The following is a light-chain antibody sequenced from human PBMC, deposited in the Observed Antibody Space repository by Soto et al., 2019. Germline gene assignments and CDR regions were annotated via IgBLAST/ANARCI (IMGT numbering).Light chain of an antibody. Sequence: QSLLTQPASVSGSPGQSITISCSGATSDIGDYNYVSWYQHHPAKAPKPMIFEVTKRPAGVSTRFSGSKSSNTASLTISDLQAEDEADYYCCSYTMDNTFVRFGGWTKVTV. V-gene: IGLV2-14*01. J-gene: IGLJ2*01. CDR1: TSDIGDYNY. CDR3: CSYTMDNTFVR. CDR2: EVT.